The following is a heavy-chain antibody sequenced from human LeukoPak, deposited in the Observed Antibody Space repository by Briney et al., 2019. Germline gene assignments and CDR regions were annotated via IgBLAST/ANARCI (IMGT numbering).Heavy chain of an antibody. CDR2: INHSGST. D-gene: IGHD3-3*01. CDR1: GGSFSGYY. V-gene: IGHV4-34*01. CDR3: ARVVYDFWSGYRLAAFDI. Sequence: SETLSLTCAVYGGSFSGYYWSWLRQPPGKGLEWIGEINHSGSTNYNPSLKSRVTISVDTSKNQFSLKLSSVTAADTAVYYCARVVYDFWSGYRLAAFDIWGQGTMVTVSS. J-gene: IGHJ3*02.